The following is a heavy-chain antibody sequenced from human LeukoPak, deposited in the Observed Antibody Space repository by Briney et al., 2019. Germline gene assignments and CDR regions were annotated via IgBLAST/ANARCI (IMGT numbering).Heavy chain of an antibody. J-gene: IGHJ4*02. D-gene: IGHD5-18*01. CDR2: IYYSGST. Sequence: SETLSLTCAVYGRSFSGYYWSWIRQPPGKGLEWIGSIYYSGSTYYNPSLKSRVTISVDTSKNQFTLKLSSVTAADTAVYYCARGMGYSYDFDYWGQGTLVTVSS. CDR1: GRSFSGYY. CDR3: ARGMGYSYDFDY. V-gene: IGHV4-34*01.